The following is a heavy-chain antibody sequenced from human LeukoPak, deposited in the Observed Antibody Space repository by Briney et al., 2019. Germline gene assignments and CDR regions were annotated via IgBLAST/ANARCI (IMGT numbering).Heavy chain of an antibody. CDR3: AINRKYYDSSGYREVDY. D-gene: IGHD3-22*01. V-gene: IGHV3-53*01. CDR1: GFTVSSNY. CDR2: IYSGGST. Sequence: GGSLRLSCAASGFTVSSNYMSWVRQAPGKGLEWVSVIYSGGSTYYADSVKGRFTISRDNSKNTLYLQMNSLRAEDTAVYYCAINRKYYDSSGYREVDYWGQGTLVTVSS. J-gene: IGHJ4*02.